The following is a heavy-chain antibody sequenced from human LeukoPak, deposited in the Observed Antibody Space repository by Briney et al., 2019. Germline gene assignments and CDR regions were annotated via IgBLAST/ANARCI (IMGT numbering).Heavy chain of an antibody. J-gene: IGHJ5*02. CDR1: GGSISSYY. V-gene: IGHV4-59*08. Sequence: PSETLSLTCTVSGGSISSYYWSWIRQPPGKGLEWIGYIYYSGSTNYNPSLKSRVTISVDTSKNQFSLKLSSVTAADTAVYYCARRSKSDRKNWFDPWGQGTLVTVSS. CDR3: ARRSKSDRKNWFDP. CDR2: IYYSGST.